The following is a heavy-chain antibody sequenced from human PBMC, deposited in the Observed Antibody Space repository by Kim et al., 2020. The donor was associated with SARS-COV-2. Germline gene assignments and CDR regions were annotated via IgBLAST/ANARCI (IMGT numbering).Heavy chain of an antibody. CDR2: INTKTGNP. J-gene: IGHJ5*02. Sequence: ASVQVSCKASGYTFTSNPVNWVRQAPGQGLEWMGWINTKTGNPSYARGFTGRFVFSLDTSVSSAYLQISSLKAEDTAIYYCARGQGPVDPWGQGTLVTVSS. V-gene: IGHV7-4-1*02. CDR3: ARGQGPVDP. CDR1: GYTFTSNP.